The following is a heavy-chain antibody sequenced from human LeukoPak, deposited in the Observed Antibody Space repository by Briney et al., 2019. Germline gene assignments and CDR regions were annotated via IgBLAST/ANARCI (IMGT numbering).Heavy chain of an antibody. CDR3: ARDLAGHYYGSGSSFDY. D-gene: IGHD3-10*01. V-gene: IGHV3-7*01. Sequence: HPGGSLRLSCAASGFSFSSYWMSWVRQAPGKGLEWVANIKEDGSEKYYADSVKGQFTISRDNAKNSLFLQMDSLRAEDTAVYYCARDLAGHYYGSGSSFDYWGQGTLVTVSS. J-gene: IGHJ4*02. CDR1: GFSFSSYW. CDR2: IKEDGSEK.